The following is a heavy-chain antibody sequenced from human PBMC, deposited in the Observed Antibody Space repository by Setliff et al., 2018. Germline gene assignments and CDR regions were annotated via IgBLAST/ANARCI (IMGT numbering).Heavy chain of an antibody. V-gene: IGHV3-23*01. J-gene: IGHJ3*02. CDR1: GFTFSSYA. D-gene: IGHD3-22*01. Sequence: RLSCAASGFTFSSYAMSWVRQAPGKGLEWVSAISGSGGSTYYADSVKGRFTISRDNSKNTLYLQMNSLRAEDTAVYYCAKETRITMIVVPHDAFDIWGQGTMVTVSS. CDR2: ISGSGGST. CDR3: AKETRITMIVVPHDAFDI.